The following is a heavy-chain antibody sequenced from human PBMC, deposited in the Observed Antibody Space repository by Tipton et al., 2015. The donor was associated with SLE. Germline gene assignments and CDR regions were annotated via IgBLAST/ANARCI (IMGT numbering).Heavy chain of an antibody. CDR3: ARSHCSSPSCYSYYYMDV. J-gene: IGHJ6*03. CDR2: IYTSGSA. V-gene: IGHV4-61*02. D-gene: IGHD2-2*02. Sequence: TLSLTCTVSGGSISSGTYYWSWIRQPAGKGLEWIGRIYTSGSANSNPSLKSRVTISVDTSKNQFSLKLSSVTAADTAVYYCARSHCSSPSCYSYYYMDVWGKGTTATVSS. CDR1: GGSISSGTYY.